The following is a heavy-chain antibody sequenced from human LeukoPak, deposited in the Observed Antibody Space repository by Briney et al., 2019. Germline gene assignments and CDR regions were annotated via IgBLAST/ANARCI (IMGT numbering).Heavy chain of an antibody. CDR1: GVSISSYY. Sequence: PSETLSLTCTVSGVSISSYYWSWVRQPAGKGLEWIGRISSSVSTDYNPSLKSRVTMSVDTSKNQFSLKLRSVTAADTAVYYCAMVATGTMADYWGQGTLLTVSS. V-gene: IGHV4-4*07. J-gene: IGHJ4*02. CDR2: ISSSVST. D-gene: IGHD1-1*01. CDR3: AMVATGTMADY.